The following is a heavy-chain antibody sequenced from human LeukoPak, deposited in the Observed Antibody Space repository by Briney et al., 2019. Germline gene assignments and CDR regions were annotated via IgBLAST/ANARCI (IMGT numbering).Heavy chain of an antibody. CDR1: GYSISSGYY. V-gene: IGHV4-38-2*01. CDR2: IYHSGSI. Sequence: SETLSLTRAVSGYSISSGYYWGWIRQPPGKGLEWIGSIYHSGSIYYNPSLKSRVTISADTSKNHFSLKLTSVTAADTAVYYCASLGGYQGAFDIWGQGTMVTVSS. D-gene: IGHD2-2*01. CDR3: ASLGGYQGAFDI. J-gene: IGHJ3*02.